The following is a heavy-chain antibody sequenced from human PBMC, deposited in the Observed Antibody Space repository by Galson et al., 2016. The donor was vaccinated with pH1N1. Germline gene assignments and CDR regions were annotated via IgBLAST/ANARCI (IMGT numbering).Heavy chain of an antibody. J-gene: IGHJ4*02. V-gene: IGHV3-11*04. CDR1: GFTFSDYY. Sequence: LRLSCAASGFTFSDYYMSRIRQAPGKGLEWVSYIRSSGSTIYYADSVKGRFTISRDNAKNSLYLQMNSLRAEDTAVYYCATKIQPGMGFYFDYWGQGTLVTVSS. D-gene: IGHD7-27*01. CDR2: IRSSGSTI. CDR3: ATKIQPGMGFYFDY.